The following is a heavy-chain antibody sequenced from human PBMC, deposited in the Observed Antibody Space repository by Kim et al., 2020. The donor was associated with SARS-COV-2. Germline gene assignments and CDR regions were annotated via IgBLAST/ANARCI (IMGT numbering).Heavy chain of an antibody. Sequence: GGSLRLSCAASGFTFSSFAMSWVRQAPGKGLEWVSSISGSGCTIYYSDSVKGRFTISRDNSKNTVFLQMNSLRAEDTAIYYCAKDRGTDRGLIMTAYYGMDVWGQGTTVTVSS. V-gene: IGHV3-23*01. CDR3: AKDRGTDRGLIMTAYYGMDV. CDR2: ISGSGCTI. CDR1: GFTFSSFA. J-gene: IGHJ6*02. D-gene: IGHD3-10*01.